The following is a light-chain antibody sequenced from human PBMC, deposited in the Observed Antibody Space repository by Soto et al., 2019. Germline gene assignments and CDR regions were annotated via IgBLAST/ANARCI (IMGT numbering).Light chain of an antibody. J-gene: IGKJ1*01. Sequence: DIQMTQSPSFLSASVGDRVTITCRASQSISSYLAWYQQKPGKAPKLLIYAASTLQSGVPSRFSGSGSGTDFTLTISCLQSEDFATYYCQQYYSYPPTFGQGTKGDIK. V-gene: IGKV1-9*01. CDR2: AAS. CDR3: QQYYSYPPT. CDR1: QSISSY.